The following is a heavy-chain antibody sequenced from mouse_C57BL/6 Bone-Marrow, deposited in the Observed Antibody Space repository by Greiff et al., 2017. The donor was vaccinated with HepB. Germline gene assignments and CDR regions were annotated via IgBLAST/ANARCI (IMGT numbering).Heavy chain of an antibody. D-gene: IGHD1-1*01. J-gene: IGHJ1*03. CDR3: AVITTVVAPNV. Sequence: QVHVKQSGAELAKPGASVKLSCKASGYTFTSYWMHWVKQRPGQGLEWIGYINPSSGYTKYNQKFKDKATLTADKSSSTAYMQLSSLTYEDSAVYYCAVITTVVAPNVWGTGTTVTVSS. CDR1: GYTFTSYW. V-gene: IGHV1-7*01. CDR2: INPSSGYT.